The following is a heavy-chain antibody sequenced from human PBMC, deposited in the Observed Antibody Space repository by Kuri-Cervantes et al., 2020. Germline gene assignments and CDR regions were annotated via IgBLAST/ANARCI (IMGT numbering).Heavy chain of an antibody. CDR2: IYYSGST. Sequence: SETLSLTCTVSGGSISSYYWSWIRQPPGKGLEWIGYIYYSGSTNYNPSLKSRVTISVDTSKNQFSLKLSSVTAADTAVYYCARWGMLMRDTAMVPAVDYYYYYGMDVWGQGTKVTVSS. D-gene: IGHD5-18*01. V-gene: IGHV4-59*13. CDR1: GGSISSYY. J-gene: IGHJ6*02. CDR3: ARWGMLMRDTAMVPAVDYYYYYGMDV.